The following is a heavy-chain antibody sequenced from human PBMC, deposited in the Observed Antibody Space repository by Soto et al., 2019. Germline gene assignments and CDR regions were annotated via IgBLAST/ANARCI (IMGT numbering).Heavy chain of an antibody. V-gene: IGHV3-30*03. Sequence: PGGSLRLSCAASGFTFSSYGMHWVRQAPGKGLEWVAVISYDGSNKYYADSVRGRFTISRDNSKNTLYLQMNSLRVEDTAVYYCARDPGYSSSSGDYYGMDVWGQGTTVTVSS. J-gene: IGHJ6*02. CDR2: ISYDGSNK. D-gene: IGHD6-6*01. CDR3: ARDPGYSSSSGDYYGMDV. CDR1: GFTFSSYG.